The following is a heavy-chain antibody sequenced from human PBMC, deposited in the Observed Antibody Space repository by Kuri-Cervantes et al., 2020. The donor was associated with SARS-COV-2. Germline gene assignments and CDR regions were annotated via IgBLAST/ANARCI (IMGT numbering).Heavy chain of an antibody. CDR3: ARASIAPFGSGSWWYDP. Sequence: SETLSLTCAVPGGFISTGGYYWSWIRQHPGKGLEWFGYIYYTGSTYYNPSLRGRVSISLDMSKNQFSLNLSSVTAADTAVYYCARASIAPFGSGSWWYDPCGQ. CDR1: GGFISTGGYY. V-gene: IGHV4-31*11. D-gene: IGHD3-10*01. CDR2: IYYTGST. J-gene: IGHJ5*02.